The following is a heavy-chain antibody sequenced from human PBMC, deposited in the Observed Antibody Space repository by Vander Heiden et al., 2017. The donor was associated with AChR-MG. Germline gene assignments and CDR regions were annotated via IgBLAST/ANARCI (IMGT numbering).Heavy chain of an antibody. D-gene: IGHD2-15*01. CDR3: ANLPGWWTNYYYYYGMDV. J-gene: IGHJ6*02. Sequence: EVQLLESGGGLVQPGGSLRLSCAASGFTFSSYAMSWVRQAPGKGLGWVSAISGSGGSTYYADSVKGRFTISRDNSKNTLYLQMNSLRAEDTAVYYCANLPGWWTNYYYYYGMDVWGQGTTVTVSS. CDR1: GFTFSSYA. V-gene: IGHV3-23*01. CDR2: ISGSGGST.